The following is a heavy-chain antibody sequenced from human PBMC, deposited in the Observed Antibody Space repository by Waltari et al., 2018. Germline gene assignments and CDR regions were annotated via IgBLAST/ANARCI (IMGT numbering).Heavy chain of an antibody. V-gene: IGHV4-59*01. CDR3: ARVMVRGVYYYYGMDV. CDR1: GGSISSYY. D-gene: IGHD3-10*01. CDR2: IYYSGST. Sequence: QVQLQESGPGLVKPSETLSLTCTVSGGSISSYYWSWIRQPPGKGLEWIGYIYYSGSTNYNPSLKSRVTISVDTSKNQFSLKLSSVTAADTAVYYCARVMVRGVYYYYGMDVWGQGTTVTVSS. J-gene: IGHJ6*02.